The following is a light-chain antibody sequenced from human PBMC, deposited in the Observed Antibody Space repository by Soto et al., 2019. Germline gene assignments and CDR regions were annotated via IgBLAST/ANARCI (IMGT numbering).Light chain of an antibody. J-gene: IGLJ1*01. V-gene: IGLV2-14*01. Sequence: QSALTQPASVSGSPGQSIAISCTGTSSDVGANDLVSWYQQHPGKAPKLLIYEVKSRPSGVSNRFSGSKSGDTASLTISGLQAEDEATYYCSSYTNTNTPFGTGTKVTAL. CDR2: EVK. CDR1: SSDVGANDL. CDR3: SSYTNTNTP.